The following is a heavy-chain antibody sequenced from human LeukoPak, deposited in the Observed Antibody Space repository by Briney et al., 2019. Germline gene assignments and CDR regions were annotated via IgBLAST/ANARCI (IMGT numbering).Heavy chain of an antibody. Sequence: GQXSXXRGWMNPNSGNTVYAQKFQGRVTMTRNTSISTAYMELSSLRSEDTAVYYCARGLGWGDAFDIWGQGTMVTVSS. D-gene: IGHD3-16*01. J-gene: IGHJ3*02. CDR2: MNPNSGNT. CDR3: ARGLGWGDAFDI. V-gene: IGHV1-8*01.